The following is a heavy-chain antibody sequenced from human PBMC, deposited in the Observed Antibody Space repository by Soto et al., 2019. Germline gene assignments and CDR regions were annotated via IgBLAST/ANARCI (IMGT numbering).Heavy chain of an antibody. Sequence: EVQLVESGGGLVQPGGSLRLSCAASGFTFSGSSIHWVRQAPGKGLEWVGRIKNNANNYATAYAASVTGRFTLSRDDSKNTAYLQMDSLKTDDTAVYYCTRYVQTDIWGVCGQGTTVTVSS. CDR3: TRYVQTDIWGV. J-gene: IGHJ6*02. CDR1: GFTFSGSS. D-gene: IGHD1-1*01. V-gene: IGHV3-73*02. CDR2: IKNNANNYAT.